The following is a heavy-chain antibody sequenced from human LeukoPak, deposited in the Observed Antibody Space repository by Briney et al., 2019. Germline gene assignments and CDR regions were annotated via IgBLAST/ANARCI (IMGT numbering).Heavy chain of an antibody. CDR3: ARVVVSSGTLDS. D-gene: IGHD3-22*01. V-gene: IGHV3-30*03. Sequence: PGGCLRLSCAPSGFTFSSYGMRWVRQAPGEGLEWVAVISYDGSNKYYADSVKGRFTISRDNSKNTLYLQMNSLRAEDTAVYYCARVVVSSGTLDSWGQGTLVTVSS. J-gene: IGHJ4*02. CDR1: GFTFSSYG. CDR2: ISYDGSNK.